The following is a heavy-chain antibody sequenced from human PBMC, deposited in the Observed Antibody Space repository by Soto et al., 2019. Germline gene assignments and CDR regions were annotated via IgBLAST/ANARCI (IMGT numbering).Heavy chain of an antibody. CDR1: GGTFSDYA. D-gene: IGHD6-13*01. Sequence: QVQVVQSGAEVKKPGSSVKVSCKASGGTFSDYAISWVRQAPGQGLEWMGGIIPLTETPVYAQTVQGRLTISADEVTSVAYMELSTLRSDDTAVYCCAIGTRSSWSCDFWGQGTLVTVSS. J-gene: IGHJ4*02. CDR3: AIGTRSSWSCDF. CDR2: IIPLTETP. V-gene: IGHV1-69*01.